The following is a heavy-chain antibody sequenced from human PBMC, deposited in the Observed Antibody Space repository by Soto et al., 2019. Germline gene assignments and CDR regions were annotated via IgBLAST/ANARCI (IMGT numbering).Heavy chain of an antibody. V-gene: IGHV3-23*01. CDR3: AKGGDSWSGFAPG. CDR2: ISGSGGSS. D-gene: IGHD3-3*01. J-gene: IGHJ4*02. Sequence: TGGSLRLSCVGSGFSFSNYVMSWVRQAPGKGLEWVSGISGSGGSSFDVDSVRGRFTVSRDNSKNTMFLHMNSLTYEDTAVYYCAKGGDSWSGFAPGWGQGTLVTVSS. CDR1: GFSFSNYV.